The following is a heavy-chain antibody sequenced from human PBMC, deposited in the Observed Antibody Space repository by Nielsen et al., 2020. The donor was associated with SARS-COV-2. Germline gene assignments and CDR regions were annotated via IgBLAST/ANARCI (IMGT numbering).Heavy chain of an antibody. Sequence: WVRQAPGQGLEWMGWMHPNSGNTIYAQKFQGRVTMTSNTSISTAYMELSSLRPEDTAVYYCARVGAATMTQLPLYWGQGTLVTVSS. J-gene: IGHJ4*02. D-gene: IGHD5-24*01. V-gene: IGHV1-8*01. CDR3: ARVGAATMTQLPLY. CDR2: MHPNSGNT.